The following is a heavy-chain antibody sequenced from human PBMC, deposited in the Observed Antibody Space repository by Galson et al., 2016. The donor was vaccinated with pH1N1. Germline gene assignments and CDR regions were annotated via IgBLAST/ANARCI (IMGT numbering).Heavy chain of an antibody. D-gene: IGHD4/OR15-4a*01. J-gene: IGHJ4*02. Sequence: QSGAEVKKPGESLKISCKGSGYSFTSYWIGWVRQMPGKGLEWMGIIHPGDSDTRYRPSIKGQVTISVDNSNNTAYLQWSSLKASDTAIYYCARQGGYNSGRGDFGAFDYWGQGIRVTVSS. V-gene: IGHV5-51*01. CDR1: GYSFTSYW. CDR3: ARQGGYNSGRGDFGAFDY. CDR2: IHPGDSDT.